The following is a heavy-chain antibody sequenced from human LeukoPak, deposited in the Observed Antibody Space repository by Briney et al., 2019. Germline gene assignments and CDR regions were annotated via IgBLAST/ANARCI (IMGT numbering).Heavy chain of an antibody. Sequence: GGSLRLSCAASGFTFSSYVMSWVRQAPGKGLEWVSAISGSGGSTYYADSVKGRFTISRDNSKNTLFLQMNSLRAEDTAVYYCAKLTYDTSGDLDYWGQGTLVTVSS. J-gene: IGHJ4*02. V-gene: IGHV3-23*01. CDR1: GFTFSSYV. CDR2: ISGSGGST. D-gene: IGHD3-22*01. CDR3: AKLTYDTSGDLDY.